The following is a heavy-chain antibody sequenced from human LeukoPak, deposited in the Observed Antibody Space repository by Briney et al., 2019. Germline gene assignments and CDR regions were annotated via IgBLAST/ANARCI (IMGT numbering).Heavy chain of an antibody. D-gene: IGHD3-10*01. J-gene: IGHJ5*02. CDR1: GGSFGGYY. V-gene: IGHV4-34*01. CDR2: INHSGST. CDR3: AREGSHYYGSGSYGWFDP. Sequence: PSETLSLTCAVYGGSFGGYYWSWIRQPPGKGLEWIGEINHSGSTNYNPSLKSRVTISVDTSKNQFSLKLSSVTAADTAVYYCAREGSHYYGSGSYGWFDPWGQGTLVTVSS.